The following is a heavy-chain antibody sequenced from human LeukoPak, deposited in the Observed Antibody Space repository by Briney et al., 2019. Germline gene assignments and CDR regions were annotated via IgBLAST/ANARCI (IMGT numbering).Heavy chain of an antibody. CDR1: GFTFSSYE. D-gene: IGHD2-21*02. Sequence: GGSLRLSCAASGFTFSSYEMNWVRQAPGKGLEWVSYISSSGSTIYYADSVKGRFTISRDNAKNSLYLQVNSLRAEDTAVYYCASEYCGGDCSDYYYYGMDVWGQGTTVTVSS. J-gene: IGHJ6*02. CDR3: ASEYCGGDCSDYYYYGMDV. V-gene: IGHV3-48*03. CDR2: ISSSGSTI.